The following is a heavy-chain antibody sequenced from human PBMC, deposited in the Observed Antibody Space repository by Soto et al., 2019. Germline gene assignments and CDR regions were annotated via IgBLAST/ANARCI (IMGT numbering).Heavy chain of an antibody. Sequence: GGSLRLSCAASGFTFSSYAMHWVRQAPGKGLEWVAVISYDGSNKDYADSVKGRFTISRDNSKNTLYLQMNSLRAEDTAVYYCARGQRALITYGPFDPWGQGTLVTVSS. CDR1: GFTFSSYA. CDR2: ISYDGSNK. CDR3: ARGQRALITYGPFDP. J-gene: IGHJ5*02. V-gene: IGHV3-30-3*01. D-gene: IGHD4-17*01.